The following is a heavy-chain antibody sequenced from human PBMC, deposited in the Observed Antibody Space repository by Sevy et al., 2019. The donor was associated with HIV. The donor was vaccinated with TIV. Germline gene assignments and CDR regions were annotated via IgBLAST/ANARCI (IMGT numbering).Heavy chain of an antibody. J-gene: IGHJ4*02. Sequence: GGSLRLSCAASGFTYSNHDMHRVRQAPGKGLDWVAVISHDERYKNYAESVKVRFTISRDNFKNTLFLQMDSLRPEDTAVYFCARLVSCGGDCYYLDSWGQGALVTVSS. CDR1: GFTYSNHD. CDR2: ISHDERYK. V-gene: IGHV3-30*04. CDR3: ARLVSCGGDCYYLDS. D-gene: IGHD2-21*02.